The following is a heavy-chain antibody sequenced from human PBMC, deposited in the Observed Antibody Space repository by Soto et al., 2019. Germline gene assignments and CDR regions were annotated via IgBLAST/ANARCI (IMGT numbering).Heavy chain of an antibody. V-gene: IGHV1-69*06. Sequence: QVQLVQSGAEVKTPGSSVKVSCKASGGTFSSYAISWVRQAPGQGLEWMGGIIPIFGTANYARKFQGRVTNTADKSTSTAYMELSSLRSEDTAVYYCARATAGVAPYGGVTANGMDVWGQGTTVTVSS. D-gene: IGHD2-15*01. CDR1: GGTFSSYA. J-gene: IGHJ6*02. CDR2: IIPIFGTA. CDR3: ARATAGVAPYGGVTANGMDV.